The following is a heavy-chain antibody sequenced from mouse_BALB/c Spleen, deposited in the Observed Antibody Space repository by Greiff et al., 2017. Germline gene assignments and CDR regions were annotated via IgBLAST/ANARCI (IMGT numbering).Heavy chain of an antibody. CDR1: GFSLTSYG. CDR3: ARNPLYDGYFDY. D-gene: IGHD2-3*01. J-gene: IGHJ2*01. V-gene: IGHV2-4-1*01. CDR2: IWSGGST. Sequence: VQLQQSGPGLVQPSQSLSITCTVSGFSLTSYGVHWVRQSPGKGLEWLGVIWSGGSTDYNAAFISRLSISKDNSKSQVFFKMNSLQADDTAIYYCARNPLYDGYFDYWGQGTTLTVSS.